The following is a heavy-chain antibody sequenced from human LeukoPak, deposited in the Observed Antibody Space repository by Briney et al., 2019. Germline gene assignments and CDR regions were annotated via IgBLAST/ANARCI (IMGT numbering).Heavy chain of an antibody. CDR1: GFTFSSYW. CDR3: ARDLSSWYSQGFYYYYGMDV. Sequence: GGSLRLSCAASGFTFSSYWMHWVRQAPGKGLVWVSRINSDGSSTSYADSVKGRFTISRDNSKNTLYLQMNSLRAEDTAVYYCARDLSSWYSQGFYYYYGMDVWGQGTTVTVSS. D-gene: IGHD6-13*01. CDR2: INSDGSST. V-gene: IGHV3-74*01. J-gene: IGHJ6*02.